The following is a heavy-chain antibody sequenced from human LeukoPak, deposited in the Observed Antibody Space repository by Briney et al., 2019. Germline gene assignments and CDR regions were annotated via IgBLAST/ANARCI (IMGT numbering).Heavy chain of an antibody. CDR1: GHTFTSYG. CDR3: ERDRANSGSYWRPSDAFDI. V-gene: IGHV1-18*01. D-gene: IGHD1-26*01. J-gene: IGHJ3*02. CDR2: IIADNVNT. Sequence: DSVKVSCKASGHTFTSYGINWVRQAPGQGLEWMGWIIADNVNTNYAQKYQGRVTMTADTSTSTAYMEMRSLSSDDTAVYYCERDRANSGSYWRPSDAFDIWGQGTMVTVSS.